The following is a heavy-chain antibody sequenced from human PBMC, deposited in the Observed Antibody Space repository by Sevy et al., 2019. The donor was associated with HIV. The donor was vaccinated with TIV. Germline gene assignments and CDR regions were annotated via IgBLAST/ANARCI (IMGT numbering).Heavy chain of an antibody. CDR3: GRYGYGDYHTYFDY. V-gene: IGHV4-39*01. Sequence: SETLSLTCTVSGGSISTNSYCWGWIRQPPGKGLELIGSIYYNGYTYYNPSLKSRVTISVDTSKNQFSLMLISVTAADTAVYYCGRYGYGDYHTYFDYWGQGTLVTVSS. CDR1: GGSISTNSYC. CDR2: IYYNGYT. J-gene: IGHJ4*02. D-gene: IGHD4-17*01.